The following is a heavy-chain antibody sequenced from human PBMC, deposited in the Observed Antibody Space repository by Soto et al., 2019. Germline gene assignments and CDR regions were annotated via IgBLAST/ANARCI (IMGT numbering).Heavy chain of an antibody. V-gene: IGHV3-53*01. CDR2: LYDTDGT. D-gene: IGHD3-10*01. J-gene: IGHJ3*02. Sequence: GGSLRLSCEASGFTFSGKKYLTWVRQAPGKGPEWVSALYDTDGTFYADSVKGRFTISKDNSKNTFYLQMNSLRPDDTAVYYCATWLQREHGFDIWGLGTMVTVSS. CDR3: ATWLQREHGFDI. CDR1: GFTFSGKKY.